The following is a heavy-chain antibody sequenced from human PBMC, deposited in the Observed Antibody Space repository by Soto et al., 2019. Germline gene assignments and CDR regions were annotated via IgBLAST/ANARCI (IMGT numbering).Heavy chain of an antibody. CDR2: ISGSGGST. V-gene: IGHV3-23*01. D-gene: IGHD3-22*01. CDR3: AKDNHYDSSGYYCFDY. J-gene: IGHJ4*02. CDR1: GVTLSSYA. Sequence: AGGVLRLPWGGSGVTLSSYALSLGRQAPGKGLEWVSAISGSGGSTYYADSVKGRFTISRDNSKNTLYLQMNSLRAEDTAVYYCAKDNHYDSSGYYCFDYWGQGTLVTVSS.